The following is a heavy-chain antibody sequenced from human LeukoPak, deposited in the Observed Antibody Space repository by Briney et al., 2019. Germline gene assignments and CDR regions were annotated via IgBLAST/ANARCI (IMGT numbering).Heavy chain of an antibody. V-gene: IGHV3-30*04. J-gene: IGHJ4*02. Sequence: GGSLRLSCAASGFTFSTYAMHWVRQAPGKGLEWVALISYDGSRKHFADSVKGRFTISRDNPKNTLYLQINSLRAEDTAVYYCAKDSYDTSIWGQGTLVTVSA. D-gene: IGHD3-22*01. CDR1: GFTFSTYA. CDR2: ISYDGSRK. CDR3: AKDSYDTSI.